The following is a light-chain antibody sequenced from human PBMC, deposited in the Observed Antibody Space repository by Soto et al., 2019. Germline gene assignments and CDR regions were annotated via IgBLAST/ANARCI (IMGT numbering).Light chain of an antibody. CDR1: QGIRDD. V-gene: IGKV1-6*01. CDR3: LQDYNYPRT. Sequence: IQMTQSPSSLSASVGDRVTITCRASQGIRDDLGWYQQKPGQAPKLLIYAASSLQSGVPSRFSGSGSGKDFTLTINGLQPEDFATYYCLQDYNYPRTFGQGAKVDIK. J-gene: IGKJ1*01. CDR2: AAS.